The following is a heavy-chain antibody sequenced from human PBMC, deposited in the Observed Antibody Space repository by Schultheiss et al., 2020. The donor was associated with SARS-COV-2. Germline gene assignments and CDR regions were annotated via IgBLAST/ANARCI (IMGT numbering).Heavy chain of an antibody. CDR3: ARGPGYCSSTSCYALWFDP. CDR2: INHSGST. J-gene: IGHJ5*02. Sequence: SETLSLTCAVYGGSFSGYYWSWIRQPPGKGLEWIGEINHSGSTNYNPSLKSRVTISVDTSKNQFSLKLSSVTAADTAVYYCARGPGYCSSTSCYALWFDPWGQGPLVTGSS. CDR1: GGSFSGYY. D-gene: IGHD2-2*01. V-gene: IGHV4-34*01.